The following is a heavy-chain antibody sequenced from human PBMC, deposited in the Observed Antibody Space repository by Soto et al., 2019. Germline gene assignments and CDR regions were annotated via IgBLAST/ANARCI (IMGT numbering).Heavy chain of an antibody. CDR1: GFTFRSYA. D-gene: IGHD3-3*01. J-gene: IGHJ4*02. V-gene: IGHV3-30-3*01. CDR3: ARHKRDLRFLEWSYYFDY. CDR2: ISYDGSNK. Sequence: HGGSLELSSAACGFTFRSYAIHWARQAPGKGLEWVALISYDGSNKYYADSVKGRFTISRDNSKNTLYLQMNSLRAEDTAVYYCARHKRDLRFLEWSYYFDYWGQGTLVTVSS.